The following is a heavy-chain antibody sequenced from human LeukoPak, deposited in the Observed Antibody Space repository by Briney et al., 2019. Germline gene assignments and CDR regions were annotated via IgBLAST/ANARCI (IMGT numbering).Heavy chain of an antibody. D-gene: IGHD2-2*01. J-gene: IGHJ2*01. V-gene: IGHV3-23*01. CDR1: GSTFSIYA. CDR2: ISGSGGST. CDR3: AKESRDCSSTSCQGYFDL. Sequence: GGSLRLSCAASGSTFSIYAMSWVRQAPGKGLEWVSAISGSGGSTYYADSVKGRFTISRDNSKNSLYVHMNSLRAEDTAVYYCAKESRDCSSTSCQGYFDLWGRGTLVTVSS.